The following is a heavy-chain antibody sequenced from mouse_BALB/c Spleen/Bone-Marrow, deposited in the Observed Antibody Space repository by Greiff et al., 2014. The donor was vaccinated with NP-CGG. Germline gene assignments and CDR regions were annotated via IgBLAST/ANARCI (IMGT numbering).Heavy chain of an antibody. CDR2: IDPANGNT. J-gene: IGHJ3*01. V-gene: IGHV14-3*02. CDR1: GFNIKDTY. Sequence: EVHLQQSGAELVKPGASVKLSCTASGFNIKDTYMHWVKQRPEQGLEWIGRIDPANGNTKYDPKFQGKATITADTSSNTAYLQLSSLTSEDTAVYYCALYYYGSSGFAYWGQGTLVTVSA. CDR3: ALYYYGSSGFAY. D-gene: IGHD1-1*01.